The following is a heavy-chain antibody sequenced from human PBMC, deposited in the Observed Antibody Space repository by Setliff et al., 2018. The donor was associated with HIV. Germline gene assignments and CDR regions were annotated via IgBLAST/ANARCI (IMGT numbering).Heavy chain of an antibody. J-gene: IGHJ4*02. Sequence: GASVKVSCKTSGYTFTGYYMHWVRQAPGQGLEWMGWINPKSGGTKYAQKFQARVTMTRDTSISTAYMELSRLRSDDTAVYYCARGASSYDYGDYRVLAYWGQGSLVTVSS. CDR1: GYTFTGYY. CDR3: ARGASSYDYGDYRVLAY. CDR2: INPKSGGT. D-gene: IGHD4-17*01. V-gene: IGHV1-2*02.